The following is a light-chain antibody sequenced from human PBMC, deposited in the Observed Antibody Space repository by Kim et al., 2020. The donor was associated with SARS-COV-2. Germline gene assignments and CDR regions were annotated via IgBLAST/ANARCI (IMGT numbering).Light chain of an antibody. CDR2: GTS. J-gene: IGKJ5*01. CDR3: QQYGGSPPIT. CDR1: QSVSTRH. Sequence: PGERATLACSASQSVSTRHLAWYQQRPGQAPRLLISGTSNRATAIPDRFSGSGSGTDFTLTINRLEPEDFAVYYCQQYGGSPPITFGQGTRLEIK. V-gene: IGKV3-20*01.